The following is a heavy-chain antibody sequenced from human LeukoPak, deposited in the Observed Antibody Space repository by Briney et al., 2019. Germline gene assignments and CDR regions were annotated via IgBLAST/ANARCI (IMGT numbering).Heavy chain of an antibody. J-gene: IGHJ6*03. Sequence: GASVKVSCKVSGYTFTSYYMHWVRQAPGQGLEWMGIINPSGGSTSYAQKFQGRVTMTRDMSTSTVYMELSSLRSEDTAVYYCARVPRRYYYMDVWGKGTTVTVSS. D-gene: IGHD1-1*01. CDR1: GYTFTSYY. CDR3: ARVPRRYYYMDV. V-gene: IGHV1-46*01. CDR2: INPSGGST.